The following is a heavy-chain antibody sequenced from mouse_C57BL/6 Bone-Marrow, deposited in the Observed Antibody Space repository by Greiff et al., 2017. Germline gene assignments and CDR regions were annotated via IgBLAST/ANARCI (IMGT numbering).Heavy chain of an antibody. J-gene: IGHJ2*01. D-gene: IGHD1-1*01. CDR2: ISGGGGNT. V-gene: IGHV5-9*01. CDR3: ARPHYYGSSSFDY. Sequence: EVQVVESGGGLVKPGGSLKLSCAASGFTFSSYTMSWVRQTPEKRLEWVATISGGGGNTYYPDSVKGRFTIARDNAKNTLYLQISSLRSEDTALYYCARPHYYGSSSFDYWGQGTTLTVSS. CDR1: GFTFSSYT.